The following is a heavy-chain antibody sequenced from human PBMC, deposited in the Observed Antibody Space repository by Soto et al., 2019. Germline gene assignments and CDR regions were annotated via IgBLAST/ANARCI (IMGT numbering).Heavy chain of an antibody. V-gene: IGHV4-39*01. D-gene: IGHD2-2*01. CDR3: ARLHCNTPNCVPLDP. CDR2: IYYGGSA. Sequence: PSETLSLTCTVSGGSINSSNYYWGWIRQPPGKGLEWIGSIYYGGSAYYSPSLKSRVTMSVDTSKNQLSLELRSVTAADTAVYYCARLHCNTPNCVPLDPWGQGTLVTAPQ. CDR1: GGSINSSNYY. J-gene: IGHJ5*02.